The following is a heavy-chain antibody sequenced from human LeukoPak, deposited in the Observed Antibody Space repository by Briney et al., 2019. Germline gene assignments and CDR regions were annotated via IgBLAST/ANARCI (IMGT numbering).Heavy chain of an antibody. CDR3: AKGSGGSGYDYYYYYGMDV. Sequence: PGGPLRPSCAASGFTFSSYAMSWVRQAPGKGLEWVSAISGNGGSTYYADSVKGRFTISRDNSKNTLYLQMNSLRAEDTAVYYCAKGSGGSGYDYYYYYGMDVWGQGTTVTVSS. D-gene: IGHD5-12*01. J-gene: IGHJ6*02. CDR1: GFTFSSYA. CDR2: ISGNGGST. V-gene: IGHV3-23*01.